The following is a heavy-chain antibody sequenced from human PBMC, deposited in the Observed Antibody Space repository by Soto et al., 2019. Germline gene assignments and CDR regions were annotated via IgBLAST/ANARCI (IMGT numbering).Heavy chain of an antibody. CDR1: GFTFSSYS. D-gene: IGHD3-22*01. CDR3: ARDLGYYDSSGYGAY. Sequence: PVGSLRLSCAASGFTFSSYSMNWVRQAPGKGLEWVSSITGSSSYTYYADSVKGRFTISRDNAKNSLYLQMNSLRAEDTAVYYCARDLGYYDSSGYGAYWCRRTWVTVYS. CDR2: ITGSSSYT. J-gene: IGHJ4*02. V-gene: IGHV3-21*01.